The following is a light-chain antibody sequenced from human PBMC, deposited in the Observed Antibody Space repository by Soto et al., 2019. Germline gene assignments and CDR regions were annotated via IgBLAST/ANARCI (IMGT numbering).Light chain of an antibody. CDR1: QSVSSN. V-gene: IGKV3D-15*01. Sequence: EIVMTQSPATLSVSPGERATLSCRASQSVSSNLAWYQQKPGQAPRLLIYGASNRATGIPDRFSGSGSGTEFTLTISSLQPEDFATYYCQQRNSYPITFGQGTRLEIK. CDR3: QQRNSYPIT. CDR2: GAS. J-gene: IGKJ5*01.